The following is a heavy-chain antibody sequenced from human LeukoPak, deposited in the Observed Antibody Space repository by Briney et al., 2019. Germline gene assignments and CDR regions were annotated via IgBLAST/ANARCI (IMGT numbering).Heavy chain of an antibody. V-gene: IGHV1-8*01. J-gene: IGHJ6*02. CDR1: GYTFTSYD. Sequence: ASVKVSCKASGYTFTSYDISWVRQATGQGLEWKGWMNPNSGNTGYAQKFQGRVTMTRNTSISTAYMELSSLRSEDTAVYYCARCGGLTYGMDVWGQGTTVTVSS. D-gene: IGHD1-20*01. CDR3: ARCGGLTYGMDV. CDR2: MNPNSGNT.